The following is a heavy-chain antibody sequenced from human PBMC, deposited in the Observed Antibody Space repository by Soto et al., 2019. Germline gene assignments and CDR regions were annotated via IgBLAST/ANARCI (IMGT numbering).Heavy chain of an antibody. CDR3: AKSSTAEYYYYGMDV. J-gene: IGHJ6*02. Sequence: QVHLVESGGGVVQPGRSLRLSCAASGITFSSYGMHWVRQAPGKGLEWVAVISYDGRNKYYADSVKGRFTISRDNSKNTQYLQMNSLRAEDTAVYYCAKSSTAEYYYYGMDVWGQGTTVTVSS. CDR1: GITFSSYG. D-gene: IGHD4-4*01. V-gene: IGHV3-30*18. CDR2: ISYDGRNK.